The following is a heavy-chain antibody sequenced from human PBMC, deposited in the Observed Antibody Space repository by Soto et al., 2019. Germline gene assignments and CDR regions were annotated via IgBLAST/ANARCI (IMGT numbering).Heavy chain of an antibody. CDR3: ARFDVILVTPRFDYGMDV. CDR2: IYPGDSDT. Sequence: PGESLKISCKGSGYSFTSYWIGWVRQMPGKGLEWMGIIYPGDSDTRYSPSFQGQVTISADKSISTAYLQWSSLKASDTAMYYCARFDVILVTPRFDYGMDVWGQGTTVTVSS. J-gene: IGHJ6*02. CDR1: GYSFTSYW. V-gene: IGHV5-51*01. D-gene: IGHD3-9*01.